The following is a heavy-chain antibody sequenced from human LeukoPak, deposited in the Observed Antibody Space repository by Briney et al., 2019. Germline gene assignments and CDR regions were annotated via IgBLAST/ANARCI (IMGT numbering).Heavy chain of an antibody. CDR3: ATKPRSGYYEGNYYYMDV. CDR1: GFTFSSYG. Sequence: GGSLRLSCAASGFTFSSYGMHWVRQAPGKGLEWVAVIWYDGSNKYYADSVKGRFTISRDNSKNTLYLQMNSLRAEDTAVYYCATKPRSGYYEGNYYYMDVWGKGTTVTVSS. J-gene: IGHJ6*03. V-gene: IGHV3-33*01. D-gene: IGHD3-3*01. CDR2: IWYDGSNK.